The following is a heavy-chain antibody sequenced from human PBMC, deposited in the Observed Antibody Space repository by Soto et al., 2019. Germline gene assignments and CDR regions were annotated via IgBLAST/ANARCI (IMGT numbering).Heavy chain of an antibody. J-gene: IGHJ4*02. CDR1: GFTLSSFA. D-gene: IGHD2-21*02. CDR3: AKSRLVMTSRSFDS. Sequence: VQLLESGGGWVQPGGSLRLSCAASGFTLSSFAMGWVRQAPGKGLEWVSDISASASRSSYADFVRGRFTVSRDNSKNTLFLQTNSLSVEDTAVYYCAKSRLVMTSRSFDSWGQGALVSVSS. V-gene: IGHV3-23*01. CDR2: ISASASRS.